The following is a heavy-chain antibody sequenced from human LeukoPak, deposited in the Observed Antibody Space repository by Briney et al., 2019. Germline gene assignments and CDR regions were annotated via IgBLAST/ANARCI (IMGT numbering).Heavy chain of an antibody. J-gene: IGHJ5*02. CDR1: GGSISSTNW. V-gene: IGHV4-4*02. CDR2: IYYSGST. Sequence: SETLSLTCDVSGGSISSTNWWSWVRQPPGKGLEWIGYIYYSGSTNYNPSLKSRVTISVDTSKNQFSLKLSSVTAADTAVYYCARVFSGLVQELNWFDPWGQGTLVTVSS. CDR3: ARVFSGLVQELNWFDP. D-gene: IGHD2-8*02.